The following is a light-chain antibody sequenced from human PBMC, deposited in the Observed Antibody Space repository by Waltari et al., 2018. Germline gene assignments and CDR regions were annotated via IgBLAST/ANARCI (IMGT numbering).Light chain of an antibody. CDR3: FSYADSYTAV. CDR2: DVN. J-gene: IGLJ3*02. V-gene: IGLV2-11*01. Sequence: QSALTQPRSVSGSPGQSVTISCTGTRSDVGGYYYVSWYQQHPGKAPKLMLYDVNKRHQVFPCRLFDSKSGNTSSLTISGLQAHDEADYYCFSYADSYTAVFGGGTTLTVL. CDR1: RSDVGGYYY.